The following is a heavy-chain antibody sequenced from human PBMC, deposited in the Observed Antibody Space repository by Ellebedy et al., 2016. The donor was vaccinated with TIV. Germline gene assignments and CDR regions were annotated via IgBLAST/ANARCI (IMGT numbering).Heavy chain of an antibody. D-gene: IGHD1-14*01. CDR2: ISASGEAT. CDR3: AKDFTSGAPRDY. Sequence: GGSLRLSXEASGFSFKSFAMGWVRQAPGKGLEWVSAISASGEATFYADSVKGRFTISRDNSANVLYLQMNALRAGDTATYYCAKDFTSGAPRDYWGQGTLVTVSS. V-gene: IGHV3-23*01. J-gene: IGHJ4*02. CDR1: GFSFKSFA.